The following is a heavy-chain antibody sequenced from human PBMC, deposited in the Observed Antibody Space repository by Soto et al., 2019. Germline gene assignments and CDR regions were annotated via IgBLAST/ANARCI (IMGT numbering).Heavy chain of an antibody. Sequence: VGSLRLSCAASGFTFSSYGMHWVRQAPGKGLEWVAVIWYDGSNKYYADSVKGRFTISRDNSKNTLYLQMNSLRAEDTAVYYCARDMRRYCSGGSCYSFDYWGQGTLVTVSS. CDR3: ARDMRRYCSGGSCYSFDY. V-gene: IGHV3-33*01. CDR2: IWYDGSNK. CDR1: GFTFSSYG. J-gene: IGHJ4*02. D-gene: IGHD2-15*01.